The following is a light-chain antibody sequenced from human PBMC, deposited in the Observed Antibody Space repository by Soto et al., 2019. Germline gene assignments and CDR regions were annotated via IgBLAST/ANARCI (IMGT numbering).Light chain of an antibody. CDR2: DVS. V-gene: IGKV1-13*02. CDR1: QDIRGA. J-gene: IGKJ5*01. CDR3: QQFNSYPIT. Sequence: AIQVTQSPSSLSASVGDRVTITCRASQDIRGALAWYQQKPGKALKLLIYDVSTLESGVPSRFSGSGSGTEFTLAISSLQPEDFGTYYCQQFNSYPITFGHGTRLEIK.